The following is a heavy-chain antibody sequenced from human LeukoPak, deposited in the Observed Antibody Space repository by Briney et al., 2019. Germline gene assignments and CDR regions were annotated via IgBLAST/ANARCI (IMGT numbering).Heavy chain of an antibody. CDR2: VYYSASA. Sequence: SETLSLTCTVSGGSITNFRGFWGWVRPPPGKGLEGIGHVYYSASAYYNPYLKSRATILVDMSKNQFSLNLTAVTATATALCYWAIDKVWNNGLDYCGQGSLVTVSS. CDR1: GGSITNFRGF. J-gene: IGHJ4*02. CDR3: AIDKVWNNGLDY. D-gene: IGHD1/OR15-1a*01. V-gene: IGHV4-39*02.